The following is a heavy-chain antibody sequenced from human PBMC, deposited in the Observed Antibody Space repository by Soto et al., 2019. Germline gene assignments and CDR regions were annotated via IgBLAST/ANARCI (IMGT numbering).Heavy chain of an antibody. CDR2: ISGSGGST. Sequence: EVQLLESGGGLVQPGGSLRLSCAASGYTFSSYAMSWVRQAPGKGLEWVSAISGSGGSTYYADSVKGRFTISRDNSKNTLYLQVNSLRGEDTAVYYCASPPSSYGMDVWGQGTTVTVSS. CDR1: GYTFSSYA. V-gene: IGHV3-23*01. J-gene: IGHJ6*02. CDR3: ASPPSSYGMDV.